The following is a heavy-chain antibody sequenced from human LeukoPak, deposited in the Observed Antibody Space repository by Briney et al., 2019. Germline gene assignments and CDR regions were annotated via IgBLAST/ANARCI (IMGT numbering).Heavy chain of an antibody. CDR1: GYTFTSYY. J-gene: IGHJ4*02. Sequence: ASVKVSCKASGYTFTSYYMHWVRQAPEQGLEWMGIINSSGGSTSYAQKFQGRVTMTRDTSTSTVYMELSSLRSEDTPVYFCARGGVTATQRLDYWGQGTLVTVSS. CDR2: INSSGGST. D-gene: IGHD2-21*02. V-gene: IGHV1-46*01. CDR3: ARGGVTATQRLDY.